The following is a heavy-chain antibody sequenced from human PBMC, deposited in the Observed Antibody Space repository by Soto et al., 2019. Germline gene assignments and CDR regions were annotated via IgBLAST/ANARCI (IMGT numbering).Heavy chain of an antibody. CDR2: IYYSGGT. J-gene: IGHJ6*03. CDR1: GGSISRGGYY. V-gene: IGHV4-31*03. Sequence: QVQLQESGPGLVKPSQTLSLTCTVSGGSISRGGYYWSWIRQHPGKGLEWIGYIYYSGGTYYNPSLKSRVTRSVDTAENQFSLRLSSVTAADTAVYYCARKDSGYAYYMDVWGKWTTVTVSS. D-gene: IGHD5-12*01. CDR3: ARKDSGYAYYMDV.